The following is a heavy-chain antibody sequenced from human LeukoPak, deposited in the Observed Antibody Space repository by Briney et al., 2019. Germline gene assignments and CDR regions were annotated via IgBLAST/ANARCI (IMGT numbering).Heavy chain of an antibody. J-gene: IGHJ3*02. CDR2: IYPNSGGT. CDR3: ARARDYCGGDCYNDAFDI. Sequence: ASVKVSCKASGYTFTSYYMHWVRQAPGQGLEWMGWIYPNSGGTNYAQKFQGRVTMTRDTSISTAYMELSRLRSDDTAVYYCARARDYCGGDCYNDAFDIWGQGTMVTVSS. D-gene: IGHD2-21*02. V-gene: IGHV1-2*02. CDR1: GYTFTSYY.